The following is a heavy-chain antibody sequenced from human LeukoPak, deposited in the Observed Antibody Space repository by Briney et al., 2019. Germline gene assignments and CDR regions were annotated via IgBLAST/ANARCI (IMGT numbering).Heavy chain of an antibody. CDR1: GFSVSSNY. CDR2: IYSGGST. Sequence: GGSLRLSCAASGFSVSSNYMSWVRQAPGKGLEWVSVIYSGGSTYYADSVKGRFSISRDNSKNTLYLQMNSLRAEDTAVYYCARHHIQPPHYFDYWGQGTLVPVSS. CDR3: ARHHIQPPHYFDY. J-gene: IGHJ4*02. V-gene: IGHV3-53*01.